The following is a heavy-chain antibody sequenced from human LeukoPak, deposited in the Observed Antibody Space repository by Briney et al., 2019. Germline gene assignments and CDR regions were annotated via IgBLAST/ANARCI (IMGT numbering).Heavy chain of an antibody. Sequence: GGSLRLSCAPSGFTYSNFTMNWVPQAPGKGLEWVSTITRSSRFIYYADSVKGRFTISRDNAKNSLYLEMTSLRAEDTAAYYCARSIYYDSSGYYYVDYWGPGILVTVSS. J-gene: IGHJ4*02. CDR3: ARSIYYDSSGYYYVDY. CDR1: GFTYSNFT. CDR2: ITRSSRFI. V-gene: IGHV3-21*01. D-gene: IGHD3-22*01.